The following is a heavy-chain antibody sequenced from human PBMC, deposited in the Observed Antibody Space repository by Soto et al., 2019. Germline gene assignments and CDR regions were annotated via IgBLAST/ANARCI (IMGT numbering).Heavy chain of an antibody. CDR2: IYYTGLT. J-gene: IGHJ4*01. V-gene: IGHV4-59*01. Sequence: SETLSLTCTVSGGSISGYYWAWIRQPPGKGLEWIGFIYYTGLTNYKPSLKSRLTISVDTSKNWSSLRLNSVTAADTAVYYCARGVYDSRGYSYYFDYWGQGSLVTVSS. CDR3: ARGVYDSRGYSYYFDY. CDR1: GGSISGYY. D-gene: IGHD3-22*01.